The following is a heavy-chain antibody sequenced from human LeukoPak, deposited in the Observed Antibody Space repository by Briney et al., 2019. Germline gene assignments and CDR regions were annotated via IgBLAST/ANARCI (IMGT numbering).Heavy chain of an antibody. V-gene: IGHV1-8*01. Sequence: ASVKVSCKASGYTFTSYDINWVRQATGQGLEWMGWMNPNNGNTDYAQKFQGRVTLTRNTSISTAYMELSSLRSEDMAVYYCTRGGPVAGTHKYFQHWGQGTLVTVSS. J-gene: IGHJ1*01. CDR2: MNPNNGNT. CDR3: TRGGPVAGTHKYFQH. CDR1: GYTFTSYD. D-gene: IGHD6-19*01.